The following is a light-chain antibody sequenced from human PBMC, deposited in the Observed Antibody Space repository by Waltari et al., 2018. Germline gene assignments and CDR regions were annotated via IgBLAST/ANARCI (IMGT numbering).Light chain of an antibody. CDR3: QSYDSSNVV. J-gene: IGLJ2*01. V-gene: IGLV6-57*03. CDR2: EDN. Sequence: NFMLTQPHSVSESPGKTVTISCTRSSGSIASNYVQWYQQRPGSAPTTVIYEDNQRPSGVPDRCSCSIDSASNSASLTISGLKTEDEADYYCQSYDSSNVVFGGGTKLTVL. CDR1: SGSIASNY.